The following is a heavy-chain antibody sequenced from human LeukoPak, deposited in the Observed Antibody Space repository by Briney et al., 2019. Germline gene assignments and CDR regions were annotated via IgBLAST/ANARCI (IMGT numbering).Heavy chain of an antibody. J-gene: IGHJ4*02. Sequence: KPGGSLRLSCAASGFTFSSYSMNWVRQAPGKGLEWVSSITSSSSYIYSADSVKGRFTISRDNAKNSLYLQMNSLRAEDTAVYYCAKDQGPSKIAVAGLGYWGQGTLVTVSS. D-gene: IGHD6-19*01. CDR2: ITSSSSYI. V-gene: IGHV3-21*01. CDR3: AKDQGPSKIAVAGLGY. CDR1: GFTFSSYS.